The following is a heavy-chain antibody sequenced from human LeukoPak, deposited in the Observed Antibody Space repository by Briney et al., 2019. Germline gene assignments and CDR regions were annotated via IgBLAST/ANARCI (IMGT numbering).Heavy chain of an antibody. CDR1: GYTFTTYG. V-gene: IGHV1-18*01. CDR2: ISTYNGDT. CDR3: AREGLGELSLDY. Sequence: GSSVKVSCKASGYTFTTYGITWVRQAPGQGLEWMGWISTYNGDTNYAQKLQGRVTMTTDTSTSTAYMELRSLRSDDTAVYYCAREGLGELSLDYWGQGTLVTVSS. D-gene: IGHD3-16*01. J-gene: IGHJ4*02.